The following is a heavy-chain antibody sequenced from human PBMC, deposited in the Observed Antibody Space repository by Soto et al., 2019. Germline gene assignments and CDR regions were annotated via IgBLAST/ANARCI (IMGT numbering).Heavy chain of an antibody. CDR3: ARHPAGTPYYYYYMDV. CDR2: IYPGDSDT. V-gene: IGHV5-51*01. CDR1: GYSFTSYW. J-gene: IGHJ6*03. D-gene: IGHD6-13*01. Sequence: GESLKISCKGSGYSFTSYWIGWVRQMPGKGLEWMGIIYPGDSDTRYSPSFQGQVTISADKSISTAYLQWSSLKASDTAMYYCARHPAGTPYYYYYMDVWGKGTTVTVSS.